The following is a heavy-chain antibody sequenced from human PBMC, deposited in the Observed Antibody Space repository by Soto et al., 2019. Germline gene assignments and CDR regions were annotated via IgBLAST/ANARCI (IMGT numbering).Heavy chain of an antibody. D-gene: IGHD6-19*01. CDR2: MNPNSGNT. CDR3: ARSEIAVAGQQHDAFDI. Sequence: QVQLVQSGAEVKKPGASVKVSCKASGYTFTSYDINWVRQATGQGLEWMGWMNPNSGNTGYAQKFQGRVTMTRNTSXSXDDMERSSLRSEDTAVYYCARSEIAVAGQQHDAFDIWGQGTMVTVSS. J-gene: IGHJ3*02. CDR1: GYTFTSYD. V-gene: IGHV1-8*01.